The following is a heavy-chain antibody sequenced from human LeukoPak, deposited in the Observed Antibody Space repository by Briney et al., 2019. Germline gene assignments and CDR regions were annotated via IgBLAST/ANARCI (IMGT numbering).Heavy chain of an antibody. CDR2: IQSDGSNT. CDR3: AKRYCKSATCRSDMDA. J-gene: IGHJ6*02. V-gene: IGHV3-30*02. CDR1: GFTFSNYG. Sequence: PGGSLRLSCAASGFTFSNYGMHWVRQAPGRGLEWVALIQSDGSNTYSADSVKGRFTISRDNPRNTLHLQMNSLRPEDTAVYYCAKRYCKSATCRSDMDAWGQGTTVTVSS. D-gene: IGHD2-15*01.